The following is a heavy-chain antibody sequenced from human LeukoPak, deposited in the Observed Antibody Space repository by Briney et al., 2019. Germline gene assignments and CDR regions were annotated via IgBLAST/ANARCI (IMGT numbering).Heavy chain of an antibody. Sequence: GGSLRLSCAASGFTFTSYAMSWVRQAPGKGLEWVSSISGSFIGTFYADSVRGRFTISRDTSKNTLYLQMNSLRAEDTAVYYCARDFRAAMVSDWFDPWGQGTLVTVSS. CDR3: ARDFRAAMVSDWFDP. J-gene: IGHJ5*02. CDR2: ISGSFIGT. V-gene: IGHV3-23*01. D-gene: IGHD5-18*01. CDR1: GFTFTSYA.